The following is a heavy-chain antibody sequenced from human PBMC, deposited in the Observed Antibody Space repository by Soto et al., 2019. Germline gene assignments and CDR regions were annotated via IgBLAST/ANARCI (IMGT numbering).Heavy chain of an antibody. D-gene: IGHD2-15*01. CDR2: ISASNGNT. V-gene: IGHV1-18*01. CDR3: AREENCSGGTCYSEYFHR. J-gene: IGHJ1*01. CDR1: GYTFTSYG. Sequence: ASVKVSCKASGYTFTSYGFSWVRQAPGQGLEWMGWISASNGNTNYAQKLQGRVTMTTDTSTGTAYMELRSLRSDDTATYYCAREENCSGGTCYSEYFHRWGQGTLVTVSS.